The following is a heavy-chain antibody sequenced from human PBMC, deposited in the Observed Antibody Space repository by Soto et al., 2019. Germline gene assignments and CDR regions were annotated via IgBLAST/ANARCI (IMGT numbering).Heavy chain of an antibody. CDR2: IYYSGST. V-gene: IGHV4-39*01. J-gene: IGHJ6*02. CDR3: ARAGGYDFWSGSYYYYGMDV. Sequence: SETLSLTCTVSGGSISSSSYYWGWIRQPPGKGLEWIGSIYYSGSTYYNPSLKSRVTISVDTSKNQFSLKLSSVTAADTAVYYCARAGGYDFWSGSYYYYGMDVWGQGTTVT. CDR1: GGSISSSSYY. D-gene: IGHD3-3*01.